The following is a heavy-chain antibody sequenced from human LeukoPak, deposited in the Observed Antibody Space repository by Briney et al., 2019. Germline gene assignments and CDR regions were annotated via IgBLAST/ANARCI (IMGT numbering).Heavy chain of an antibody. D-gene: IGHD4-17*01. CDR2: IYRTGPT. CDR1: GYSIGNGYF. CDR3: ARVPPDYNDLHDALDL. V-gene: IGHV4-38-2*02. Sequence: PSETLSLTCTVSGYSIGNGYFWGWIRQPPGKGLEWIGNIYRTGPTFYNPSLQSRVSMSVDTSKNTFSLNLKSVTAADTAVYYCARVPPDYNDLHDALDLWGQGTVVTVSS. J-gene: IGHJ3*01.